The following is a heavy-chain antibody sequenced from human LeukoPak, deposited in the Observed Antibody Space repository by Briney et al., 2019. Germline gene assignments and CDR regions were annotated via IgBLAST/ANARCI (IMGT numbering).Heavy chain of an antibody. Sequence: SETLSLTCAVYGGSFSGYYWSWIRQAPGKGLERVGGINHSGSTTYNPSLKSRVTISVDTSKNQLSMQLSSVTAADTAVYYCARGGYDYGDAFDIWGQGTMVTVSS. CDR2: INHSGST. J-gene: IGHJ3*02. CDR1: GGSFSGYY. D-gene: IGHD5-12*01. CDR3: ARGGYDYGDAFDI. V-gene: IGHV4-34*01.